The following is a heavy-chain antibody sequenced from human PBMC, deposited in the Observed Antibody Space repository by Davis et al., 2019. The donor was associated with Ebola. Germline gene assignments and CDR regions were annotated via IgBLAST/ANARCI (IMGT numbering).Heavy chain of an antibody. D-gene: IGHD3-10*01. CDR1: GFTFSSYS. CDR3: ARTGVLWFGELLVYYYGMDV. J-gene: IGHJ6*02. CDR2: ISSSSSYI. Sequence: GGSLRLSCAASGFTFSSYSMNWVRQAPGKGLEWVSSISSSSSYIYYADSVKGRFTISRDNAKNSLYLQMNSLRAEDTTVYYCARTGVLWFGELLVYYYGMDVWGQGTTVTVSS. V-gene: IGHV3-21*01.